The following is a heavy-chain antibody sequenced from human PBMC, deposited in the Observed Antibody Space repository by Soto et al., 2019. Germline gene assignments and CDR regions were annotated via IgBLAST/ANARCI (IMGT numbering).Heavy chain of an antibody. CDR1: GFTVGSNY. Sequence: GGSLRLSCAASGFTVGSNYMTWVRQAPGKGLEWVSVIYGGGSTYYADSVKGRFTISRDSSKNTLYLQMNSLRAEDTAVYFCARVDNYYDSSGSYVFLHYWGQGTLVTVSS. CDR3: ARVDNYYDSSGSYVFLHY. CDR2: IYGGGST. D-gene: IGHD3-22*01. J-gene: IGHJ4*02. V-gene: IGHV3-66*01.